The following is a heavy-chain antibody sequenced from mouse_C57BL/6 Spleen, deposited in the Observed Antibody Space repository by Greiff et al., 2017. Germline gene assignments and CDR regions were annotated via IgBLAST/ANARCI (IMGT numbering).Heavy chain of an antibody. CDR2: INLSSGYT. V-gene: IGHV1-7*01. D-gene: IGHD1-1*01. CDR1: GYTFTSYW. CDR3: ARVVTTVDAMDY. J-gene: IGHJ4*01. Sequence: QVQLQQSGAELAKPGASVKLSCKASGYTFTSYWMHWVKQRPGQGLEWFGYINLSSGYTTYNQKFKDKTTLTAAKSSSTAYMQLSSLTYEDAAVYYCARVVTTVDAMDYWGQGTSLTVSS.